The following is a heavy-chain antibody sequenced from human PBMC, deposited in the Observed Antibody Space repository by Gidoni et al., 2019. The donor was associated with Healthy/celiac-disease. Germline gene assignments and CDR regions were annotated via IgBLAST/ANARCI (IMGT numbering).Heavy chain of an antibody. CDR1: GFPFSSYD. CDR3: ARDGHCSSTSCYLQGWFDP. D-gene: IGHD2-2*01. J-gene: IGHJ5*02. CDR2: ISSSGSTI. Sequence: EVPLVESGGGLVQPGGSLRLSCAASGFPFSSYDMNWVRQAPGKGLEWVSYISSSGSTIYYADSVKGRFTISRDNAKNSLYLQMNSLRAEDTAVYYCARDGHCSSTSCYLQGWFDPWGQGTLVTVSS. V-gene: IGHV3-48*03.